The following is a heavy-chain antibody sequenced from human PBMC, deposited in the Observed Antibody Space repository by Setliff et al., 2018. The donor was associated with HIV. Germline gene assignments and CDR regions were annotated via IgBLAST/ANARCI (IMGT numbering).Heavy chain of an antibody. CDR2: VFYNGDT. D-gene: IGHD1-7*01. CDR1: GGSIRSYY. Sequence: TSETLSLTCTVSGGSIRSYYWSWIRQSPGKGLEWIGYVFYNGDTAYNPSLKSRLTISLDTSKNQFSLKVSSMTAADTAVYYCARNSKNWNYPVEYYDYYMDVWGTGTTVTVSS. J-gene: IGHJ6*03. V-gene: IGHV4-59*12. CDR3: ARNSKNWNYPVEYYDYYMDV.